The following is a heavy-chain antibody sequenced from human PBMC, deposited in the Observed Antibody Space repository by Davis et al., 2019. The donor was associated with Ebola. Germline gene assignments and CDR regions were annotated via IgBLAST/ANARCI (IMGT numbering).Heavy chain of an antibody. J-gene: IGHJ6*02. V-gene: IGHV3-23*01. CDR1: GFTFSSYA. Sequence: GESLKISCAASGFTFSSYAMSWVRQAPGKGLEWVSAISGSGGSTYCADSVKGRFTISRDNSKNTLYLQMNSLRAEDTAVYYCAKDEGNWNYYGMDVWGQGTTVTVSS. CDR3: AKDEGNWNYYGMDV. D-gene: IGHD1-20*01. CDR2: ISGSGGST.